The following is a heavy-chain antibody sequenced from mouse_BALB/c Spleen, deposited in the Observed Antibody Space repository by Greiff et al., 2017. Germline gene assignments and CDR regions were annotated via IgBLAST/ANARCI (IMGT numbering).Heavy chain of an antibody. CDR2: IDPANGNT. CDR1: GFNIKDTY. V-gene: IGHV14-3*02. Sequence: VQLQQSGAELVKPGASVKLSCTASGFNIKDTYMHWVKQRPEQGLEWIGRIDPANGNTKYDPKFQGKATITADTSSNTAYLQLSSLTSEDTAVYYCARGYYGNYGAMDYGGQGTSVTVSA. J-gene: IGHJ4*01. CDR3: ARGYYGNYGAMDY. D-gene: IGHD2-1*01.